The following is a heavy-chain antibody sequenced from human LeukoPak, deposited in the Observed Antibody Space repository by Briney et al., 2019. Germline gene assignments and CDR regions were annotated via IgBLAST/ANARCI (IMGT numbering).Heavy chain of an antibody. Sequence: GGSLRLSCAASGFTFSSYAMGWVRQPPGKGLEWVSAITASGGNTYYADSVKGRFTVSRDNSKNTLYLQVNSLRAEDTAVYYCAKGNGYSYGRYYFDYWGQGTLVTVSS. CDR2: ITASGGNT. J-gene: IGHJ4*02. CDR1: GFTFSSYA. CDR3: AKGNGYSYGRYYFDY. D-gene: IGHD5-18*01. V-gene: IGHV3-23*01.